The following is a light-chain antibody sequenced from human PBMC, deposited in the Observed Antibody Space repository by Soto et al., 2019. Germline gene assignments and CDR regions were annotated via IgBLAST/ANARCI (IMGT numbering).Light chain of an antibody. J-gene: IGKJ1*01. CDR2: DAS. CDR1: QSVSSY. Sequence: IVLTQSPAPLSLSPGERATLSCRASQSVSSYLVWYQQKPVQAPRLLIYDASNRATGIPARFSGSGSGTDFTLTISSLEPEDIAVYYCEQRSYWPKTFGQGTKVEIK. V-gene: IGKV3-11*01. CDR3: EQRSYWPKT.